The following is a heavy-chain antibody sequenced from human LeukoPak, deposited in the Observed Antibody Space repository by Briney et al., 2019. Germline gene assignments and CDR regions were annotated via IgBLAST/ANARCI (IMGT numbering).Heavy chain of an antibody. CDR1: GFTFSSYS. CDR3: ARLGDDFWSGYAYAFDM. Sequence: GGSLRLSCAASGFTFSSYSMNWVRQAPGKGLEWVSSISSTSNYIYYADAVKGRFTISRDNAKTSLYLQMNSGRAEETVVNYCARLGDDFWSGYAYAFDMWGQGTMGTVSS. V-gene: IGHV3-21*03. CDR2: ISSTSNYI. J-gene: IGHJ3*02. D-gene: IGHD3-3*01.